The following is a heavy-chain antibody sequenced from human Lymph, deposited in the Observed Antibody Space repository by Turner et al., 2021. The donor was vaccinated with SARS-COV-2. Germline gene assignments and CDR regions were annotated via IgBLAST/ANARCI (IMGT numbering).Heavy chain of an antibody. CDR1: GGSICSSSYY. D-gene: IGHD1-26*01. CDR3: GVGPTRWYFQH. V-gene: IGHV4-39*01. J-gene: IGHJ1*01. Sequence: QLQLQESGPGLVKPSETMSLTCTVSGGSICSSSYYWGWIRQPPGKGLEWIGNFFYSGSTYYNPSLRSRVTISEDTSKNQFSLKLTSVTAADTAVYYCGVGPTRWYFQHWGQGTLVTVSS. CDR2: FFYSGST.